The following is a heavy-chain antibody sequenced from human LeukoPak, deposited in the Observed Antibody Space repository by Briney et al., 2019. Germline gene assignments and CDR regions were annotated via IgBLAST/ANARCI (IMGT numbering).Heavy chain of an antibody. V-gene: IGHV4-39*07. D-gene: IGHD3-3*01. CDR2: FYYSGST. CDR1: GGSISSSSYY. Sequence: PSETLSLTCTVSGGSISSSSYYWGWIRQPPGKGLEWIGSFYYSGSTYYNPSLKSRVTISVDTSKNQFSLKLSSVTAADTAVYYCARGGHYGPGDFDYWGQGTLVTVSS. CDR3: ARGGHYGPGDFDY. J-gene: IGHJ4*02.